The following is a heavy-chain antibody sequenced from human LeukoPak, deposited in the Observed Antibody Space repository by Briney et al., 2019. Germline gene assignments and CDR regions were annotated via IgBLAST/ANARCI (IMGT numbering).Heavy chain of an antibody. CDR1: GFTFNRYG. Sequence: TGGSLRLSSAASGFTFNRYGMHWVRQAPGKGLEGVVVISFDGEVSYYADSVKGRFTISRYNSKNTLDLQMNSLRPEDTAVYDCAKEFSATPRAAAQTGDAFDVWGQGTMVTVSS. V-gene: IGHV3-30*18. CDR3: AKEFSATPRAAAQTGDAFDV. CDR2: ISFDGEVS. D-gene: IGHD7-27*01. J-gene: IGHJ3*01.